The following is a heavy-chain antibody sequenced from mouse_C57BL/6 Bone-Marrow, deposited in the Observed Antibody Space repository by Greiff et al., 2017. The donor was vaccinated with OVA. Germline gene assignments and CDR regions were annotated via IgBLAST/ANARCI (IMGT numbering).Heavy chain of an antibody. V-gene: IGHV10-1*01. Sequence: EVQRVESGGGLVQPKGSLKLSCAASGFSFNTYAMNWVRPAPGKGLEWVARIRSKSNNYATYYADSVKDRFTISRDDSESMLYLQMNNLKTEDTAMYYCVRQDYGSSYEYFDYWGQGTSLTVSS. D-gene: IGHD1-1*01. CDR2: IRSKSNNYAT. CDR1: GFSFNTYA. J-gene: IGHJ2*02. CDR3: VRQDYGSSYEYFDY.